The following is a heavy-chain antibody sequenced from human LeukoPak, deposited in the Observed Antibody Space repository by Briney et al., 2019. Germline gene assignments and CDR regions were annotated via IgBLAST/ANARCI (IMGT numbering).Heavy chain of an antibody. J-gene: IGHJ4*02. D-gene: IGHD5-24*01. Sequence: GGSLRLSGAASGFTFSSYAMSWVRQAPGKGLEWVSAISGSGGSTYYADSVKGRFTISRDNSKNTLYLQMNSLRAEDTAVYYCAKDRWLQLLRTPDYWGQGTLVTVSS. CDR2: ISGSGGST. CDR1: GFTFSSYA. CDR3: AKDRWLQLLRTPDY. V-gene: IGHV3-23*01.